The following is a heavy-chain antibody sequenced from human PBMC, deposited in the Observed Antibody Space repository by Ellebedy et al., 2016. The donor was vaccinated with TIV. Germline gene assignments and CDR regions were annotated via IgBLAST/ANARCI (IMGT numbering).Heavy chain of an antibody. Sequence: GGSLRLSCAASELTVTSNFMSWVRQAPGKGLAWVSTIAIDSTTYYADSVKGRFTISRDNSKNHLDIQMKSLRAEDTAVYYCARETYNDVDLKLWGIFDIWGQGTMVTVSS. V-gene: IGHV3-66*01. CDR2: IAIDSTT. CDR1: ELTVTSNF. D-gene: IGHD3-10*01. CDR3: ARETYNDVDLKLWGIFDI. J-gene: IGHJ3*02.